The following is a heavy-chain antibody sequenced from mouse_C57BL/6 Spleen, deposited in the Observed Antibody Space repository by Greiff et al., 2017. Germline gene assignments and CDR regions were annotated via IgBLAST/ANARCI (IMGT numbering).Heavy chain of an antibody. J-gene: IGHJ1*03. V-gene: IGHV1-76*01. CDR2: IYPGSGNT. CDR1: GYTFTDYY. Sequence: QVQLQQSGAELVRPGASVKLSCKASGYTFTDYYINWVKQRPGQGLEWIARIYPGSGNTYYNEKFKGKATLTAEKSSSTAYMQLSSLTSEASAVYFCARNYGGYFDVWGTGTTVTVSS. CDR3: ARNYGGYFDV. D-gene: IGHD1-1*01.